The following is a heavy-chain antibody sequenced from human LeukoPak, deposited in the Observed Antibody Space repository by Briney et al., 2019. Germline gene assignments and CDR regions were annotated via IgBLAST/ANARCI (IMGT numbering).Heavy chain of an antibody. D-gene: IGHD4-23*01. Sequence: GGSLRLSCAASGFVFRNYFMSWVRQAPGKGLEWVAVISYDGSNKYYADSVKGRFTISRDNSKNTLYLQMNSLRAEDTAVYYCARGRPHGNDYWGQGTLVTVSS. V-gene: IGHV3-30-3*01. CDR3: ARGRPHGNDY. CDR1: GFVFRNYF. CDR2: ISYDGSNK. J-gene: IGHJ4*02.